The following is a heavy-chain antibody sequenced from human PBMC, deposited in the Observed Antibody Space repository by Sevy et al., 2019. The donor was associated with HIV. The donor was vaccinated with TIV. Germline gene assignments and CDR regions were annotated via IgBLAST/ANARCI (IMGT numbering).Heavy chain of an antibody. V-gene: IGHV4-59*01. CDR3: ARTPVIMITSVGVIALRQFDF. Sequence: SETLSLTCTVSGGSISGYYWSWIRQPPGKGLEWIGYIYYSGSTNYNPSLKNRVTMSVEPSKNQFSLKMSSVTAADTAVYYCARTPVIMITSVGVIALRQFDFWGQGTLVTVSS. D-gene: IGHD3-16*02. CDR2: IYYSGST. CDR1: GGSISGYY. J-gene: IGHJ4*02.